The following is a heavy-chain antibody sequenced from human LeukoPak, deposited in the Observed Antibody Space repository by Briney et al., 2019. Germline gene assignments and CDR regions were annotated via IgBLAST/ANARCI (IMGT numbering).Heavy chain of an antibody. J-gene: IGHJ6*02. CDR1: GCTFTGYY. CDR2: INPNSGGT. CDR3: ARGAQERRGMDV. Sequence: ASVKVSCKASGCTFTGYYMHWVRQAPGQGLEWMGRINPNSGGTNHAQKFQGRVTMTRDTTISTAYMEMSRLTSDDTAVYYCARGAQERRGMDVWGQGTTVTVSS. V-gene: IGHV1-2*06.